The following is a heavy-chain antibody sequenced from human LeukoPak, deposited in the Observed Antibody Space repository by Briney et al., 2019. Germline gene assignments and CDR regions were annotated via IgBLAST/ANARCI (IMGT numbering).Heavy chain of an antibody. CDR3: ARRNTSPIAPPPYYDFWSGYPENNWFDP. D-gene: IGHD3-3*01. CDR1: GGSISSGDYY. CDR2: IYYSGST. V-gene: IGHV4-30-4*01. Sequence: PSQTLSLTCTVSGGSISSGDYYWSWIRQPPGKGLEWIGYIYYSGSTNYNPSLKSRVTISVDTSKNQFSLKLSSVTAADTAVYYCARRNTSPIAPPPYYDFWSGYPENNWFDPWGQGTLVTVSS. J-gene: IGHJ5*02.